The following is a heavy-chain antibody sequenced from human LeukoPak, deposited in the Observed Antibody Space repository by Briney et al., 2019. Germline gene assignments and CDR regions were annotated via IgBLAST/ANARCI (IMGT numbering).Heavy chain of an antibody. Sequence: SETLSLTCTVSGGSISSGSYYWSWIRQPAGKGLEWIGRFYTSGSTNYNSSLKSRVTISVDTSKNQFSLKLTSVTAADTAVYYCARTLRNGAFNIGFDYWGQGTLVTVSS. CDR3: ARTLRNGAFNIGFDY. D-gene: IGHD2-8*01. V-gene: IGHV4-61*02. J-gene: IGHJ4*02. CDR1: GGSISSGSYY. CDR2: FYTSGST.